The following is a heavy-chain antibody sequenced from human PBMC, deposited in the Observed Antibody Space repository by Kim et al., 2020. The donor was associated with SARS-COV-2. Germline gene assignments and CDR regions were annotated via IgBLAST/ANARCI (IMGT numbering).Heavy chain of an antibody. D-gene: IGHD6-13*01. CDR2: N. J-gene: IGHJ4*02. Sequence: NDYAIPVRNRVTINPDTSKNQFSLQLNSVPPEDTAVYYCAREYSNSRVDYWGQGTLVTVSS. V-gene: IGHV6-1*01. CDR3: AREYSNSRVDY.